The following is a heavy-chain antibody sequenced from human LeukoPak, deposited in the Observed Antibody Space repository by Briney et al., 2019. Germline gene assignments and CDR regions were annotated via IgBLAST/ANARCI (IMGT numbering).Heavy chain of an antibody. CDR1: GGSITSSRYY. D-gene: IGHD2-21*02. V-gene: IGHV4-39*01. J-gene: IGHJ2*01. CDR3: ARHVSSDLRIVVVTSDWYFDL. CDR2: IYYSGST. Sequence: SETLSLTCSVSGGSITSSRYYWGWIRQSPGGGLEWIGTIYYSGSTYYNPSLRSRVAISADTSKNQFSLNLSPVTAADTAVYYCARHVSSDLRIVVVTSDWYFDLWGRGTLVTVSS.